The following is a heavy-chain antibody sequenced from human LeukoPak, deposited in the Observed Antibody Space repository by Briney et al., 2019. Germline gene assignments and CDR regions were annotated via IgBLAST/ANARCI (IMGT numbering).Heavy chain of an antibody. Sequence: PSETLSLTCAVSGYSISRGYYWGWIRQPPGKGLGWIGSIYHRGSTYYNPSLKSRVTVSVDTSKNQFSLKLRSVTAADTAVYYRASLSSGSYYVIDYWGQGTLVTVSS. V-gene: IGHV4-38-2*01. D-gene: IGHD1-26*01. CDR3: ASLSSGSYYVIDY. CDR1: GYSISRGYY. CDR2: IYHRGST. J-gene: IGHJ4*02.